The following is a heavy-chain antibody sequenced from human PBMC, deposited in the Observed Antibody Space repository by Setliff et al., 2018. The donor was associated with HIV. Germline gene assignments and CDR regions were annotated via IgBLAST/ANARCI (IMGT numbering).Heavy chain of an antibody. CDR2: IIPIFGTA. CDR3: ARTPARKGRGVYYFDY. CDR1: GGTFSSYV. J-gene: IGHJ4*02. Sequence: ASVKVSCKASGGTFSSYVISWVRQAPGQGLEWMGGIIPIFGTANNAQKFQGRVTITADESTSTAYMELSSLRSDDTAVYYCARTPARKGRGVYYFDYWGQGTLVTVSS. D-gene: IGHD1-26*01. V-gene: IGHV1-69*13.